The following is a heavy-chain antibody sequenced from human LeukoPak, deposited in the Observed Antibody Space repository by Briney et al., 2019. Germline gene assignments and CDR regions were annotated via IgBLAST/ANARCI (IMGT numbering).Heavy chain of an antibody. V-gene: IGHV4-59*01. CDR3: ARVYYSNSYDYWYFDL. D-gene: IGHD6-13*01. Sequence: SETLSLTCTVSGGSIRSYYWSWIRQPPGKGLEWIAYIYYSGSTNYSPSLKSRVTISVDTSKNQFSLKLSSVTAADTAVYYCARVYYSNSYDYWYFDLWGRGTLVTVSS. CDR2: IYYSGST. CDR1: GGSIRSYY. J-gene: IGHJ2*01.